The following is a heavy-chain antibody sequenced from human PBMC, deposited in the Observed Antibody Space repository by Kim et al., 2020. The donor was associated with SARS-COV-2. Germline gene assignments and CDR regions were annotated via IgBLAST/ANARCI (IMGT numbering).Heavy chain of an antibody. CDR2: K. Sequence: KYYVDSVKGRITISRDNAKNSLYLQVNSVRAEDTAVYYCARVGSSSWYFDYWGQGTLVTVSS. CDR3: ARVGSSSWYFDY. D-gene: IGHD6-13*01. V-gene: IGHV3-7*01. J-gene: IGHJ4*02.